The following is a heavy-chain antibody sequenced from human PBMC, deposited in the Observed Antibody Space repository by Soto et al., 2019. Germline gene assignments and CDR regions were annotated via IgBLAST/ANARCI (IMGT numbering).Heavy chain of an antibody. CDR2: INPNSGGT. D-gene: IGHD6-13*01. Sequence: ASVKVSCKASGYTFTGYYMHWVRQAPGQGLEWMGWINPNSGGTNYAQKFQGWVTMTRDTSISTAYMELSRLRSDDTAVYYCARGTAAGPTPRYYYYGMDVWGQGTTVTV. CDR3: ARGTAAGPTPRYYYYGMDV. V-gene: IGHV1-2*04. CDR1: GYTFTGYY. J-gene: IGHJ6*02.